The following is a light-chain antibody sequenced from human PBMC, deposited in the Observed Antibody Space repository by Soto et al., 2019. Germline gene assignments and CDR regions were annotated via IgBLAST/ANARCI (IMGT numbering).Light chain of an antibody. CDR2: EVS. V-gene: IGLV2-14*01. CDR3: SSYTSSSTLV. Sequence: QSALTQPASVSGSPGQSITISCTGTSSDVGGYNYVSWYQQHPGKAPKLMIYEVSSRPSGISYRFSGSKSGHTASLTISGLQAEDEADYYCSSYTSSSTLVFGGGTKLTVL. J-gene: IGLJ3*02. CDR1: SSDVGGYNY.